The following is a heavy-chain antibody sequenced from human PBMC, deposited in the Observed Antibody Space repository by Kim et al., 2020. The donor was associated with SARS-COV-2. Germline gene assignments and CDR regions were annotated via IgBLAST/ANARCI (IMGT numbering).Heavy chain of an antibody. CDR2: ISGSGGST. D-gene: IGHD3-22*01. J-gene: IGHJ4*02. CDR1: GFTFSSYA. Sequence: GGSLRLSCAASGFTFSSYAMSWVLQAPGKGLEWVSAISGSGGSTYYADSLKGRFTISRDNSKNTLYLQMNSLRAEDTAVYYCAKGSITMIPFYYFDYWGQGTLGTVSA. V-gene: IGHV3-23*01. CDR3: AKGSITMIPFYYFDY.